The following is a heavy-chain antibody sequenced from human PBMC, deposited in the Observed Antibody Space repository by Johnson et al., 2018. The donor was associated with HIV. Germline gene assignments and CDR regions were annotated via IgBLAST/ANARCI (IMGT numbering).Heavy chain of an antibody. CDR2: IGTAGDT. Sequence: VQLVESGGGVVQPGGSLRLSCAASGFTFSSYDMHWVRQATGKGLEWVSAIGTAGDTYYPGSVKGRFTISRENAKNSLYLQMNSLSAGDTAVYYCARSSSTAAPGRDAFDIWGQGTMVTVSS. D-gene: IGHD6-13*01. CDR1: GFTFSSYD. J-gene: IGHJ3*02. CDR3: ARSSSTAAPGRDAFDI. V-gene: IGHV3-13*01.